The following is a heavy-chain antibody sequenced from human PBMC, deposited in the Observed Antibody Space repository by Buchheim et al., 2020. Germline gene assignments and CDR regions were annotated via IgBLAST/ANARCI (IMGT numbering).Heavy chain of an antibody. J-gene: IGHJ4*02. V-gene: IGHV3-21*04. CDR1: GFTFGTYS. D-gene: IGHD6-6*01. CDR3: VRLFPTFSSSSFDS. Sequence: DVQLVESGGGLVKPGGSLRLSCAASGFTFGTYSMNWVRQAPGKGLEWVSVSGGVGDIYYADSVKARFTISRANSRKRLFLQMNSLTADDTAMYYCVRLFPTFSSSSFDSWGQGTL. CDR2: VSGGVGDI.